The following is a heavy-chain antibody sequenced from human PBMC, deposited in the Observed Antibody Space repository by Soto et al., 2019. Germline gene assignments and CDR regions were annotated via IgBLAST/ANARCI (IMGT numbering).Heavy chain of an antibody. Sequence: GGSLRLSCAASGFTFDDYAMHWVRQAPGKGLEWVSGISWNSGSIGYADSVKGRFTISRDNAKNSLYLQMNSLRAEDTALYYCAKDLGHYYGSGFDYWGQGTLVTVSS. V-gene: IGHV3-9*01. CDR3: AKDLGHYYGSGFDY. D-gene: IGHD3-10*01. CDR2: ISWNSGSI. J-gene: IGHJ4*02. CDR1: GFTFDDYA.